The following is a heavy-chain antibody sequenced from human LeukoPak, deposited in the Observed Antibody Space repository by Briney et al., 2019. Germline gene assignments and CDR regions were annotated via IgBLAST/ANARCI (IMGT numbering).Heavy chain of an antibody. D-gene: IGHD3-10*01. CDR2: ISPGGGTT. V-gene: IGHV3-23*01. CDR1: GFSFSIHG. CDR3: AKSRSGSSNWALRIFDN. J-gene: IGHJ4*02. Sequence: GGSLTLSCAASGFSFSIHGMGWVRRAPGRGLEWVSSISPGGGTTYYADSVKGRFTISRDNSKNTLYVQMNSLRAEDTAIYYCAKSRSGSSNWALRIFDNWGQGTMVSVSS.